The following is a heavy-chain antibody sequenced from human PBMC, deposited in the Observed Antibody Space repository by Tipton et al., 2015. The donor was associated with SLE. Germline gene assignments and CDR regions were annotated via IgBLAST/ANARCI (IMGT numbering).Heavy chain of an antibody. D-gene: IGHD3-10*01. CDR1: GGSLSHYF. CDR2: INYIGRT. V-gene: IGHV4-34*01. Sequence: TLSLTCEVNGGSLSHYFWSWIRQAPGKGLEWIGEINYIGRTNFNPSLKSRVTVSLDTRNNQHSLELTSVTAADTAVYYCATFRDMVQGVIGAFNIWGQGTMVTVSS. CDR3: ATFRDMVQGVIGAFNI. J-gene: IGHJ3*02.